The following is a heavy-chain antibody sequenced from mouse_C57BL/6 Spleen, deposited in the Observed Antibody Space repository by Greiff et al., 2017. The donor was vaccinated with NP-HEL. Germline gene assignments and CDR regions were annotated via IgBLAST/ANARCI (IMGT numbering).Heavy chain of an antibody. D-gene: IGHD1-1*01. CDR3: ARHRDYGSSEFAY. V-gene: IGHV5-12*01. CDR1: GFTFSDYY. CDR2: ISNGGGST. J-gene: IGHJ3*01. Sequence: EVKLMESGGGLVQPGGSLKLSCAASGFTFSDYYMYWVRQTPEKRLEWVAYISNGGGSTYYPDTVKGRFTISRDNAKNTLYLQMSRLKSEDTAMYYCARHRDYGSSEFAYWGQGTLVTVSA.